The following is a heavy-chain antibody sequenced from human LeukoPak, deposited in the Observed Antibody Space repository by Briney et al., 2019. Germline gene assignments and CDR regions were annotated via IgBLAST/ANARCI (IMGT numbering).Heavy chain of an antibody. CDR3: ARAYSGYDFFDY. CDR2: IIPIFGTA. V-gene: IGHV1-69*13. J-gene: IGHJ4*02. Sequence: SVEVSCKASGGTFSRYAISWVRQAPGQGLEWMGGIIPIFGTANYAQKFQGRVTITADESTSTAYMEVSSLRSEDTAVYYCARAYSGYDFFDYWGQGTLVTVSS. CDR1: GGTFSRYA. D-gene: IGHD5-12*01.